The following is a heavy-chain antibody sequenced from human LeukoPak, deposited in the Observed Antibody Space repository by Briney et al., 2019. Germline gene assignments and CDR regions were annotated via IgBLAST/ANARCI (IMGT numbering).Heavy chain of an antibody. V-gene: IGHV4-39*07. J-gene: IGHJ4*02. Sequence: SETLSLTCTVSGGSISSSTYYWGWIRQPPGKGLEWIGTIYYSGSTYYNPSLKSRVTISVDRSKNQFSLKLSSVTAADTAVYYCARGRETYYYDSSGYYYVDYWGQGTLVTVSS. CDR2: IYYSGST. CDR3: ARGRETYYYDSSGYYYVDY. D-gene: IGHD3-22*01. CDR1: GGSISSSTYY.